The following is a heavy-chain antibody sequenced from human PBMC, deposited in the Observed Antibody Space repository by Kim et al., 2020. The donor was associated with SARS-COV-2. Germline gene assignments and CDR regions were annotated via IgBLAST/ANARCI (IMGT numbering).Heavy chain of an antibody. J-gene: IGHJ4*02. CDR2: ISGSGGST. D-gene: IGHD2-15*01. V-gene: IGHV3-23*01. Sequence: GGSLRLSCAASGFTFSSYAMSWVRQAPGKGLEWVSAISGSGGSTYYADSVKGRFTISRDNSKNTLYLQMNSLRAEDTAVYYCAKASVVVGATTRTHFDYWGQGTLVTVSS. CDR3: AKASVVVGATTRTHFDY. CDR1: GFTFSSYA.